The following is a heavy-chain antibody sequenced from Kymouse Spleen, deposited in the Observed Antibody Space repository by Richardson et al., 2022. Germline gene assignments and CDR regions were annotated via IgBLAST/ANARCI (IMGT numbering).Heavy chain of an antibody. CDR2: MNPNSGNT. Sequence: QVQLVQSGAEVKKPGASVKVSCKASGYTFTSYDINWVRQATGQGLEWMGWMNPNSGNTGYAQKFQGRVTMTRNTSISTAYMELSSLRSEDTAVYYCARGRF*DIVVVPAAMRRIALTTGAREPWSPSPQ. CDR3: ARGRF*DIVVVPAAMRRIALTT. D-gene: IGHD2-2*02. CDR1: GYTFTSYD. J-gene: IGHJ4*02. V-gene: IGHV1-8*01.